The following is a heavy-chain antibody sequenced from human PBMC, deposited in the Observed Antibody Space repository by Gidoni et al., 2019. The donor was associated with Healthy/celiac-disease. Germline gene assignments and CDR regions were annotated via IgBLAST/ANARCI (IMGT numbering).Heavy chain of an antibody. CDR1: GFTFTSSA. CDR2: IVVGSGNT. V-gene: IGHV1-58*01. J-gene: IGHJ4*02. CDR3: AADIAVAGFDY. D-gene: IGHD6-19*01. Sequence: QMQLVQSGPEVKKPGTSVMVSCKASGFTFTSSAVQWVRQARGQRLEWIGWIVVGSGNTNYAQKFQERVTITRDMSTSTAYMELSSLRSEDTAVYYCAADIAVAGFDYWGQGTLVTVSS.